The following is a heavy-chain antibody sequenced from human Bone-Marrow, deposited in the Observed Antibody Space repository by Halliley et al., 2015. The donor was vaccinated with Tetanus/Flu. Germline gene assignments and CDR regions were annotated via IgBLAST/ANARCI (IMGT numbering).Heavy chain of an antibody. CDR3: TSDRFYSGTYSFAF. CDR1: GPSFSNAW. V-gene: IGHV3-15*01. Sequence: SLRLSCVASGPSFSNAWMSWVRQAPGKGLEWVGRIKSKIDGETTDYAAPVKGRSTISRDDSKNTLYLHMNGLKTEDTAVYYCTSDRFYSGTYSFAFWGQGTLVTVSS. CDR2: IKSKIDGETT. D-gene: IGHD1-26*01. J-gene: IGHJ4*02.